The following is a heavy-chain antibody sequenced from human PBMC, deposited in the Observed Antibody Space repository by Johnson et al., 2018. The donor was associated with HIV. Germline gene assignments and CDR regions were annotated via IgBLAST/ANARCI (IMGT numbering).Heavy chain of an antibody. J-gene: IGHJ3*02. D-gene: IGHD6-6*01. CDR1: GFTFDDYG. Sequence: VLLVESGGGVVRPGGSLRLSCAASGFTFDDYGMSWVRQAPGKGLEWVSYISSSGSTIYYADSVKGRFTISRDNSKNTLYLQMNSLRAEDTAVYYCARDRGSSSLDAFDIWGQGTMVTVSS. CDR2: ISSSGSTI. CDR3: ARDRGSSSLDAFDI. V-gene: IGHV3-48*01.